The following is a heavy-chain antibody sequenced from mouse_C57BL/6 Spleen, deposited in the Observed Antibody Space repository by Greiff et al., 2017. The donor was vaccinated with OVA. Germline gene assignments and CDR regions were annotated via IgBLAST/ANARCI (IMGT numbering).Heavy chain of an antibody. CDR3: ARDGDVGWFAY. Sequence: EVKLMESGPGLVKPSQSLSLTCSVTGYSITSGYYWNWIRQFPGNKLEWMGYISYDGSNNYNPSLKNRISITRDTSKNQFFLKLNSVTTEDTATYYCARDGDVGWFAYWGQGTLVTVSA. V-gene: IGHV3-6*01. D-gene: IGHD3-3*01. J-gene: IGHJ3*01. CDR2: ISYDGSN. CDR1: GYSITSGYY.